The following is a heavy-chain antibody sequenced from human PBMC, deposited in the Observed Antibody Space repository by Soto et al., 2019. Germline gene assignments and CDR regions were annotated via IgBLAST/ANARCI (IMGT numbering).Heavy chain of an antibody. CDR3: ARRMEAGFYYGMDV. J-gene: IGHJ6*02. CDR2: IYPGDSDT. Sequence: PGASLPISCKVSGYSFTTHWIGWVRQLPGKGLEWMGIIYPGDSDTRYSPSFQGQVTISADKSISTAYLQWGSLKASDTAMYYCARRMEAGFYYGMDVWGQGTTVTVSS. D-gene: IGHD1-1*01. V-gene: IGHV5-51*01. CDR1: GYSFTTHW.